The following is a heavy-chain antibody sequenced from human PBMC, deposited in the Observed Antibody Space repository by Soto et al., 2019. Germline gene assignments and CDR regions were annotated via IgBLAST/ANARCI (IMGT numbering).Heavy chain of an antibody. CDR2: INHSGST. D-gene: IGHD3-10*01. J-gene: IGHJ4*02. V-gene: IGHV4-34*01. CDR1: GGSFSGYY. CDR3: ARGRSRIGSGSYYPL. Sequence: ASETLSLTCAVYGGSFSGYYWSWIRQPPGKGLEWIGEINHSGSTNYNPSLKSRVTISVDTSKNQFSLKLSSVTAADTAVYYCARGRSRIGSGSYYPLWGQGTLVTVSS.